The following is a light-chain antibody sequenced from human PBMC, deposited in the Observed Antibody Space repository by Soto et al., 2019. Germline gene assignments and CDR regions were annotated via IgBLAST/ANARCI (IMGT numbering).Light chain of an antibody. J-gene: IGLJ1*01. CDR3: SSFTTSNTDV. CDR1: STDVGAYNY. CDR2: DVS. V-gene: IGLV2-14*03. Sequence: QSALTQPASVSGSPGQSITISCTGTSTDVGAYNYVSWYQHHPGKVPQLMIYDVSNRPSGVSNRFSGSKSGNTASLTISGLLAEDEADYYCSSFTTSNTDVFGTGTKLTVL.